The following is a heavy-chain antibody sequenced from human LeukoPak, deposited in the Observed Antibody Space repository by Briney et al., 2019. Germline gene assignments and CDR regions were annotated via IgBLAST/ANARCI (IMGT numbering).Heavy chain of an antibody. CDR1: GFTFSSYS. CDR2: ISSSSSTI. CDR3: ARIMGATPFR. V-gene: IGHV3-48*01. Sequence: PGGSLRLSCAASGFTFSSYSMNWLRQAPGKGLEWVSYISSSSSTIYYADSVKGRFTISRDNAKNSLYLQMNSLRAEDTAVYYCARIMGATPFRWGQGSLVTVSS. J-gene: IGHJ4*02. D-gene: IGHD1-26*01.